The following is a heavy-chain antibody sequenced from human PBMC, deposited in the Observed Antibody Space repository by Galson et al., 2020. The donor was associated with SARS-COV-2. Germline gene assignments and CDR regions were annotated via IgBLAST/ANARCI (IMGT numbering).Heavy chain of an antibody. CDR1: GFSLSTSGMC. Sequence: SGPTLVKPTQTLALTCTFSGFSLSTSGMCVSWIRQPPGKALEWPTHIDWDDDKYSSTSLKTSITISKDTSKNQVVLTMTNMDPVDTATYYCARIRYYGSGSYYNGIDYWGQGTLVTVSS. CDR3: ARIRYYGSGSYYNGIDY. D-gene: IGHD3-10*01. J-gene: IGHJ4*02. CDR2: IDWDDDK. V-gene: IGHV2-70*01.